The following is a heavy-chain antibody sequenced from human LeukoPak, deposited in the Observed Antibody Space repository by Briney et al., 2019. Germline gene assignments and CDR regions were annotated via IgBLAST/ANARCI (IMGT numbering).Heavy chain of an antibody. CDR2: LIGSSGST. V-gene: IGHV3-23*01. J-gene: IGHJ4*02. Sequence: GGSLRLSCAASGFTSTKYAMDWVRQVPGKGLEWVSVLIGSSGSTDYADSVKGRFTISRDNSKNTVFLQMNSLRAEDTAIYYCAKGAYDYIEIGYFDSWGQGTLVTVSS. D-gene: IGHD5-12*01. CDR3: AKGAYDYIEIGYFDS. CDR1: GFTSTKYA.